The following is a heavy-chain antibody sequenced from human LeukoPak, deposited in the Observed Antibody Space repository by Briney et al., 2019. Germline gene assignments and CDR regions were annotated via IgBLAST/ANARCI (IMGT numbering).Heavy chain of an antibody. J-gene: IGHJ6*03. CDR1: GYPFTDYF. V-gene: IGHV1-69*05. CDR2: IIPLFGTT. D-gene: IGHD1-1*01. Sequence: SVKVSCKASGYPFTDYFIHWVRQAPGQGLEWMGGIIPLFGTTNYAQKFQGRVTITTDESTSTAYMELSSLRSDDTAFYYCATTKGGIIELWKRFHFYYMDVWGKGTTVTVSS. CDR3: ATTKGGIIELWKRFHFYYMDV.